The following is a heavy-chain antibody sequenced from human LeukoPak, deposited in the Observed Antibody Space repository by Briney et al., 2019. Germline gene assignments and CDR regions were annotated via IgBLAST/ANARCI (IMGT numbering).Heavy chain of an antibody. D-gene: IGHD3-10*01. J-gene: IGHJ4*02. CDR2: IYYSGST. Sequence: SEILSLTCTVSGGSISSSSYYWGWIRQPPGKGLEWIGSIYYSGSTYYNPSLKSRVTISVDTSKNQFSLKLSSVTAADTAVYYCARPRYYYDLGDYWGQGTLVTVSS. CDR1: GGSISSSSYY. CDR3: ARPRYYYDLGDY. V-gene: IGHV4-39*07.